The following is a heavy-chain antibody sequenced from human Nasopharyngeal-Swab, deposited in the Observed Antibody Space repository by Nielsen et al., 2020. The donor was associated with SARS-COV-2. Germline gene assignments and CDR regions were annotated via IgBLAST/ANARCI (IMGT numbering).Heavy chain of an antibody. V-gene: IGHV4-39*07. D-gene: IGHD2-15*01. CDR3: ARDLVCSGGSCYSNGFDY. Sequence: SETLSLTCTVSGRSISSSSSYWGWIRQPPGKGLEWVGSIYYSGSTNYNPSLKSRVTISVDTSKNQFSLKLSSVTAADTAVYYCARDLVCSGGSCYSNGFDYWGQGTPVTVSS. J-gene: IGHJ4*02. CDR2: IYYSGST. CDR1: GRSISSSSSY.